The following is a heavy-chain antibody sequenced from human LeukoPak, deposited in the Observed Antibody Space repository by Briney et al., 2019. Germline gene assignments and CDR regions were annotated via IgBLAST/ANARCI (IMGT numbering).Heavy chain of an antibody. J-gene: IGHJ4*02. D-gene: IGHD3-22*01. CDR2: MSATVITA. Sequence: GGSLRLSCAASGFTFSNYVMAWVRQAPGKGLEWVSTMSATVITAFYADSVKGRFAISRHNSNKTLYLQMNNLTAEDTAVYYCARAPYYFDSRGYYYFDSWGQGAQVTVSS. V-gene: IGHV3-23*01. CDR1: GFTFSNYV. CDR3: ARAPYYFDSRGYYYFDS.